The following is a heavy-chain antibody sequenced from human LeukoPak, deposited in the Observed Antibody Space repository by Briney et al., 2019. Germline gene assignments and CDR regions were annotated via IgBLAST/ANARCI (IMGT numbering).Heavy chain of an antibody. V-gene: IGHV3-48*04. J-gene: IGHJ4*02. CDR2: ISSSSSTI. CDR3: AKDPCSGGSCYPDY. CDR1: GFTFSSYS. D-gene: IGHD2-15*01. Sequence: GGSLRLSCAASGFTFSSYSMNWVRQAPGKGLEWVSYISSSSSTIYYADSVKGRFTISRDNAKNSLYLQMNSLRAEDTAVYYCAKDPCSGGSCYPDYWGQGTLVTVSS.